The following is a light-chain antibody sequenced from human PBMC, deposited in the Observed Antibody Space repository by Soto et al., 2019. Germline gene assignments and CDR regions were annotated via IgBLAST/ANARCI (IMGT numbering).Light chain of an antibody. V-gene: IGLV2-23*02. J-gene: IGLJ2*01. CDR2: AVS. CDR3: CSHARSYRHVV. CDR1: SSDVESYNL. Sequence: SALTQAASVSGSPGQSITISCTGISSDVESYNLVSWYQQHPGKAPKLMIYAVSERPSGVSNRFSAYKSGNTASLTISGLQAEDEAYYYCSHARSYRHVVFGGGTKVTVL.